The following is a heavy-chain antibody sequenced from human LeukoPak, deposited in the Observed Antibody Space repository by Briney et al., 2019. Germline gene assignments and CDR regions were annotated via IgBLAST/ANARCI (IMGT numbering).Heavy chain of an antibody. CDR3: ARGESNYDILTGYLDY. CDR1: GYTFTSYY. V-gene: IGHV1-46*03. J-gene: IGHJ4*02. CDR2: INPSGGST. D-gene: IGHD3-9*01. Sequence: ASVKVSCKASGYTFTSYYMHWVRQAPGQGLEWMGIINPSGGSTSYAQKFQGRVTMTRDTSTSTVYMELSSLRPEDTAVYYCARGESNYDILTGYLDYWGQGTLVTVSS.